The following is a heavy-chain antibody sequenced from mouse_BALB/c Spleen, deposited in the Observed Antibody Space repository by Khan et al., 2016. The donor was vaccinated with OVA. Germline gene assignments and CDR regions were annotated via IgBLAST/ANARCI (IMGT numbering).Heavy chain of an antibody. CDR3: SSCGSRYNDAMDY. CDR1: GYSITSDYA. CDR2: ISDSDCT. J-gene: IGHJ4*01. Sequence: VQLQQSGPGLVKPSQSLSLTCTVTGYSITSDYAWNWIRQFPGNKLEWMGDISDSDCTNYNPALKSRISITRDTSKNPLFLQLNSVTTEDTATSSISSCGSRYNDAMDYWGQGASVTVSA. V-gene: IGHV3-2*02. D-gene: IGHD1-3*01.